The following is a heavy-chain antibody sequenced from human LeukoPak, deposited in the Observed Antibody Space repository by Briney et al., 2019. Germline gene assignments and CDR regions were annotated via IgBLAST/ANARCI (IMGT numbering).Heavy chain of an antibody. V-gene: IGHV4-34*01. J-gene: IGHJ4*02. CDR2: INHSGST. D-gene: IGHD6-13*01. CDR3: ARGAPPAAGHYFDY. Sequence: SETLSLTCTVSGASISSYYWSWIRQPPGKGLEWIGEINHSGSTNYNPSLKSRVTISVDTSKNQFSLKLSSVTAADTAVYYCARGAPPAAGHYFDYWGQGTLVTVSS. CDR1: GASISSYY.